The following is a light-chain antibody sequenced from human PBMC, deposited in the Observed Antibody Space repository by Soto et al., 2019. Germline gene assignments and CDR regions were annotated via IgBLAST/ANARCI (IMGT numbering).Light chain of an antibody. Sequence: DIQMTQSPATLSASVGDRVTITCRASQTISSWLAWYQQKPGKSPKLLIYKASSLESGVPSRFRGSGSGTEFTLSISSLQPDYFAPDYGQQYNDYSTFGQGNKVEIK. V-gene: IGKV1-5*03. CDR2: KAS. CDR1: QTISSW. CDR3: QQYNDYST. J-gene: IGKJ1*01.